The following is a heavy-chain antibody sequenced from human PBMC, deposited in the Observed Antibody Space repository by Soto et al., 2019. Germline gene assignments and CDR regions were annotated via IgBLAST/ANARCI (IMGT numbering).Heavy chain of an antibody. CDR3: AHSRCGGDCLQSYSSHYYYGMDV. J-gene: IGHJ6*02. Sequence: QITLKESGPTLVRPTQTRTLTCTFSGFSLSTSGVGVGWIRQPPGKALEWLALIYWDDDKRYSPSLKSRLTIIKDTSKNQVVLTMTNMDPVDTATYYCAHSRCGGDCLQSYSSHYYYGMDVWGQGTTVTVSS. V-gene: IGHV2-5*02. CDR1: GFSLSTSGVG. CDR2: IYWDDDK. D-gene: IGHD2-21*02.